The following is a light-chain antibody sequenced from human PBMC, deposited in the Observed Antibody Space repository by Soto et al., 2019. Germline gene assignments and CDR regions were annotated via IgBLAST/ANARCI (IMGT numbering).Light chain of an antibody. Sequence: DFQMTQSPSTLSASVGDRVTITCRASQNIRSRLAWFQQKPGKAPKLLIYDDSSLESGVTQSFSGSGSGTEFPLTISSLQTDDFSTYYCQQYHSYWTFGQGTKVE. CDR1: QNIRSR. V-gene: IGKV1-5*01. J-gene: IGKJ1*01. CDR2: DDS. CDR3: QQYHSYWT.